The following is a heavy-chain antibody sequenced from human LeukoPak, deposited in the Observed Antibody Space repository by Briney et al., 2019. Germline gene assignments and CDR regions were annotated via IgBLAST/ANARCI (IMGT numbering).Heavy chain of an antibody. V-gene: IGHV3-30*18. J-gene: IGHJ3*02. CDR1: GFTFSSYG. CDR2: ISYDGSNK. Sequence: GGSLRLSCAASGFTFSSYGMHWVRQAPGKGLEWVAVISYDGSNKYYANSVKGRFTISRDNSKNTLYLQMNSLRAEDTAVYYCGKAPWSVVVVAAIAFDIWGQGTMVTVSS. CDR3: GKAPWSVVVVAAIAFDI. D-gene: IGHD2-15*01.